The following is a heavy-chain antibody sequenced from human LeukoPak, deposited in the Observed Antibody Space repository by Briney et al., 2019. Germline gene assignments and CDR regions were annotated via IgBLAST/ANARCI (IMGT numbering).Heavy chain of an antibody. CDR3: ARSFRSRYDAFDI. CDR2: INHSGST. D-gene: IGHD6-13*01. Sequence: PSETLSLTCAVYGGSFSGYYWSWIRQPPGKGLEWIGEINHSGSTNYNPSLKSRVTISVDTSKNQFSLKLSSVTAADTAVYYCARSFRSRYDAFDIWGQGTMVTVSS. V-gene: IGHV4-34*01. CDR1: GGSFSGYY. J-gene: IGHJ3*02.